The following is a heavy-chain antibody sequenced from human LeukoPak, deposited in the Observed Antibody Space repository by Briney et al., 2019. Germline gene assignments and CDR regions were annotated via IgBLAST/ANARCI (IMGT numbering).Heavy chain of an antibody. Sequence: GGSLRLSCAASAFTFPTYGMIWVRQAPGKGLEWVSSITESGDNTYYADSVKGRFTISRENSKNTLYLQMNSLRAEDTAVYYCAAKTRLSAVTSYYYVDVWGKGTTATVSS. J-gene: IGHJ6*03. CDR1: AFTFPTYG. V-gene: IGHV3-23*01. D-gene: IGHD3-10*01. CDR3: AAKTRLSAVTSYYYVDV. CDR2: ITESGDNT.